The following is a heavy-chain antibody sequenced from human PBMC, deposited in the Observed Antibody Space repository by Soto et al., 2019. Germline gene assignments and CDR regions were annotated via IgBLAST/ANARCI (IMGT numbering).Heavy chain of an antibody. Sequence: AGSLILSCAASGFTFTTCGIQLVRQAPDKGLECVAVITYDGSKNYSDSVQGRFTISTDTSENAFYLQMNSLRTDDTAVYYCAKGPENWDDLNWYDPWGQGTLVNVPS. D-gene: IGHD3-16*01. CDR1: GFTFTTCG. V-gene: IGHV3-30*18. CDR2: ITYDGSK. CDR3: AKGPENWDDLNWYDP. J-gene: IGHJ5*02.